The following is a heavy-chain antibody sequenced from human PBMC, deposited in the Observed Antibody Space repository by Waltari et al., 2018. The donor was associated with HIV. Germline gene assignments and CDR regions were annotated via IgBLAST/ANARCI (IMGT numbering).Heavy chain of an antibody. CDR2: MNPNSGNT. CDR1: GYIFASYD. CDR3: ARGLTWSGYWHFDY. J-gene: IGHJ4*02. Sequence: QVQLVQSGAEVKKPGASVKVSCKASGYIFASYDLNWGRQATGQGLEWMGWMNPNSGNTGYAQRFQGRVTMTRDTSINTAYMELSSLRSDDTAVYYCARGLTWSGYWHFDYWGQGTLVTVSS. D-gene: IGHD3-3*01. V-gene: IGHV1-8*01.